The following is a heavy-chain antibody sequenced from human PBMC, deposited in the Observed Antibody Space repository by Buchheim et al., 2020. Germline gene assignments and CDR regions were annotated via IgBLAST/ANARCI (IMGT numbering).Heavy chain of an antibody. CDR3: AKLGRDCSGGSCYSVFPHTFQH. V-gene: IGHV4-39*01. CDR2: IYYSGST. D-gene: IGHD2-15*01. J-gene: IGHJ1*01. CDR1: GGSISSSSYY. Sequence: QLQLQESGPGLVKPSETLSLTCTVSGGSISSSSYYWGWIRQPPGKGLEWIGSIYYSGSTYYNPSLKSRVTISVDTSKNQFSLKLSSVTAADTAVYYCAKLGRDCSGGSCYSVFPHTFQHWGQGTL.